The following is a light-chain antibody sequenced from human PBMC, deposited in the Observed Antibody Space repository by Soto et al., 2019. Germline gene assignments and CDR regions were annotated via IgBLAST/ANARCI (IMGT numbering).Light chain of an antibody. V-gene: IGLV2-14*01. CDR2: EVS. CDR3: SSYTSSSTLVV. J-gene: IGLJ2*01. Sequence: QSVLTQPASVSGSPGQSITISCTGTSSDVGGYNYVSWYQQHPGKAPKLMIYEVSNRPSGVSNRFSGSKSGSTASLTISRLQAEDEADYYCSSYTSSSTLVVFGGRTKRTVL. CDR1: SSDVGGYNY.